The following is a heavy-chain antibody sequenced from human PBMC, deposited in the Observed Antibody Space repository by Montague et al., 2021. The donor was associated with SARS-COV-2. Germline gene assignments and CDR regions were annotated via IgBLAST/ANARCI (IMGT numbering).Heavy chain of an antibody. Sequence: SETLSLTCAVHGGSFSTYSWNWIRQPPGKGLEWIGEIHHGGSTNYNPSLKSRVTISADTSKNQFSLKLTSVAAADTAVYYCARLRDGVVPFPILGVGPYYSYYYMDVWGGGTTVTVSS. CDR1: GGSFSTYS. J-gene: IGHJ6*03. V-gene: IGHV4-34*01. D-gene: IGHD3-10*01. CDR3: ARLRDGVVPFPILGVGPYYSYYYMDV. CDR2: IHHGGST.